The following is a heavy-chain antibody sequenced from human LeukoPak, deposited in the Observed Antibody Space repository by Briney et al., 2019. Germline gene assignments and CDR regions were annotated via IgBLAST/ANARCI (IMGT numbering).Heavy chain of an antibody. J-gene: IGHJ4*02. CDR2: IRGNADTT. CDR1: GFIFSSYS. V-gene: IGHV3-23*01. CDR3: AKGHADSSGYYYFDS. Sequence: GGSLRLSCAASGFIFSSYSMNWVRQAPGKGPEWVSGIRGNADTTYYADSVKGRFSIFRDNSKNMLYLQMNSLRVEDTAVYYCAKGHADSSGYYYFDSWGQGTLVTVPS. D-gene: IGHD3-22*01.